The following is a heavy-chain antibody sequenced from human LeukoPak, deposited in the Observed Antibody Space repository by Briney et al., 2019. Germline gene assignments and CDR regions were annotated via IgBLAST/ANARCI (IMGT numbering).Heavy chain of an antibody. D-gene: IGHD4-17*01. CDR3: ARDPQTTVTTSAFDI. CDR1: GGSISSYY. Sequence: SETLSLTCTVSGGSISSYYWGWIRQPPGKGLEWIGSIYYSGSTYYNPSLKSRVTISVDTSKNQFSLKLSSVTAADTAVYYCARDPQTTVTTSAFDIWGQGTMVTVSS. V-gene: IGHV4-39*07. CDR2: IYYSGST. J-gene: IGHJ3*02.